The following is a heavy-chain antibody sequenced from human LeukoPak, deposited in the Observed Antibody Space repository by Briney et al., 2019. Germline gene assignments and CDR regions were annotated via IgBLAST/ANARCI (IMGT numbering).Heavy chain of an antibody. CDR2: IYQSGSGSS. J-gene: IGHJ4*02. Sequence: SETLSLTCSVSGGSIISSNYYWGWIRQPPGKGLEWIGSIYQSGSGSSYYSPSLKSRVTIFGDTSKNQFFLRLSSVTAAGTAVYYCASTLRFLPYRRFDYWGQGTLVTVPS. D-gene: IGHD3-3*01. CDR1: GGSIISSNYY. CDR3: ASTLRFLPYRRFDY. V-gene: IGHV4-39*01.